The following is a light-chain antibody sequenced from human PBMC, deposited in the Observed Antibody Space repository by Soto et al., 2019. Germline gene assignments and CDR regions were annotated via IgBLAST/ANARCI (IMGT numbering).Light chain of an antibody. V-gene: IGKV1-39*01. Sequence: DIRMTQSPSSLSASVGDGVTITCRASQSISSYLNWYQQKPGKAPKLLIYAASSLQSGVPSRFNGSGSGTDFTLTISRLEPEDFAVYYCQQYGSSPPWTFGQGTKVDIK. J-gene: IGKJ1*01. CDR2: AAS. CDR3: QQYGSSPPWT. CDR1: QSISSY.